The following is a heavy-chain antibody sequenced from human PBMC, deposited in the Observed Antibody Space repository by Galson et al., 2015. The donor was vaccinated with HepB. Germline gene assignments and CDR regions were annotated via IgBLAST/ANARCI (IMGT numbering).Heavy chain of an antibody. Sequence: SLRLSCAASGFTFSNYAMSWVRQAPGKGLEWVSAISRSGDDTYYSDSVKGRFTISRDNSKKTLYLQLNSLRAEDTAVSYCAKGDRGFCSGGSCYLGDHWGQGTLVTVSS. J-gene: IGHJ4*02. CDR1: GFTFSNYA. D-gene: IGHD2-15*01. CDR2: ISRSGDDT. V-gene: IGHV3-23*01. CDR3: AKGDRGFCSGGSCYLGDH.